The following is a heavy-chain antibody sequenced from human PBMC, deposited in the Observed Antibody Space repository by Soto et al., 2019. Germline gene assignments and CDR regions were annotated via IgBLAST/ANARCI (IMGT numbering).Heavy chain of an antibody. Sequence: DVQLVESGGGSVQPGGSPSLPCAATGFTFSYYWMHWVRQAPGKGLVWVSRIHSDGSSTTDADSVKGRFTISRDNAKNTLYLQMNSLRAEDTAVYYCARGQWGAFDLWGQGTMVTVAS. CDR1: GFTFSYYW. D-gene: IGHD1-26*01. CDR3: ARGQWGAFDL. V-gene: IGHV3-74*01. CDR2: IHSDGSST. J-gene: IGHJ3*01.